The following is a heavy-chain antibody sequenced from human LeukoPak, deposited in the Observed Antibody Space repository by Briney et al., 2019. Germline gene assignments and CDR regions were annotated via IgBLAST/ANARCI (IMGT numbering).Heavy chain of an antibody. CDR2: IYTSENT. CDR3: ARRGAAAGTSVLPFDI. D-gene: IGHD6-13*01. Sequence: PSETLSLTCTVSGGSISSYYWSWIRWPPGKGLEWVAYIYTSENTNYNPSLKSRVTISLDTSKNQFSLKLSSVTAADTAVYYCARRGAAAGTSVLPFDIWGQGTMVTVSS. CDR1: GGSISSYY. J-gene: IGHJ3*02. V-gene: IGHV4-4*09.